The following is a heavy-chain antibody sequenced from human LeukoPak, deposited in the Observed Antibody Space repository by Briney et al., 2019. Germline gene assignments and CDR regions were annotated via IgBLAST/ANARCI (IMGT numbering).Heavy chain of an antibody. CDR3: ARGVSKNP. J-gene: IGHJ5*02. Sequence: PGGSLRLSCAASGLTFDDYAMHWVRQAPGKGLEWVSGISWNSGSIGYADSVKGRFTISRDNAKNSLYLQMSSLRAKDTAVYYCARGVSKNPWGQGTLVTVSS. CDR1: GLTFDDYA. CDR2: ISWNSGSI. V-gene: IGHV3-9*01.